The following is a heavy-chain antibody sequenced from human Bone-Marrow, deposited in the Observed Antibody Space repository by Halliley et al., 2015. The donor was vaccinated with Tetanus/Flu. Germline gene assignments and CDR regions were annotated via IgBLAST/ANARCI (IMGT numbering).Heavy chain of an antibody. D-gene: IGHD3-3*02. J-gene: IGHJ4*02. CDR2: VGGRGGPT. V-gene: IGHV3-23*01. CDR3: AAEGAFRGLDLDY. Sequence: WVGGVGGRGGPTFYADSVRVRFTIPRYNSKNTLYLQMNSLRAEDTAVYFCAAEGAFRGLDLDYWGRGTLVTVSS.